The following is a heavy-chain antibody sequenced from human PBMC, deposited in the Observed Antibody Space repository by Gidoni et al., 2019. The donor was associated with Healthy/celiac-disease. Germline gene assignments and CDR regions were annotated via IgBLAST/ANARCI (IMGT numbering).Heavy chain of an antibody. CDR1: GFTFSSYA. CDR2: ISGSGGST. D-gene: IGHD3-22*01. CDR3: ARSPSTMIVVVSPAEYFQH. V-gene: IGHV3-23*01. J-gene: IGHJ1*01. Sequence: EVQLLESGGGLVQPGGSLRLSCAASGFTFSSYAMSWVRQAPGKGLEWVSAISGSGGSTYYADSVKGRFTISRDNSKNTLYLQMNSLRAEDTAVYYCARSPSTMIVVVSPAEYFQHWGQGTLVTVSS.